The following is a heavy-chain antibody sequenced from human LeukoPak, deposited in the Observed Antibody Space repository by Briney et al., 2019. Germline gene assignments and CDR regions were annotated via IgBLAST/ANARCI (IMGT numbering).Heavy chain of an antibody. J-gene: IGHJ6*02. V-gene: IGHV3-74*03. D-gene: IGHD2-2*01. Sequence: PGGSLRLSCATSGFTFNGYWMHWFRQIPGKGLVSVSLINNDGTFTKYADSVKGRCTIPRDNAKNTLFLQMDTLRAEDTAVYYCARVLQDCSSTSCYAPSYYYYYGMDVWGQGTTVTVSS. CDR3: ARVLQDCSSTSCYAPSYYYYYGMDV. CDR1: GFTFNGYW. CDR2: INNDGTFT.